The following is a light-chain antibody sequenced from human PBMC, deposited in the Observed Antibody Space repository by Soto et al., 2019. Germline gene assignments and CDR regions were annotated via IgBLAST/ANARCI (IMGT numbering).Light chain of an antibody. CDR1: SGDIGAYNY. CDR2: EVN. V-gene: IGLV2-8*01. Sequence: QSVLTQSPSASASPGQSVTISCTGSSGDIGAYNYVSWYQQHPGKAPKLIIYEVNKRPSGVPDRFAGSNSGITASLTVSGLQADDEGDYFFGAHAGGNTWVFGGGTKVTVL. CDR3: GAHAGGNTWV. J-gene: IGLJ3*02.